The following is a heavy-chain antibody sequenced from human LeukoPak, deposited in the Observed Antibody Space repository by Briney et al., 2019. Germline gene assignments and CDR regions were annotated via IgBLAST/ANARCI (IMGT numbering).Heavy chain of an antibody. CDR1: GYSFTSYY. CDR2: INPSSGGT. D-gene: IGHD6-13*01. J-gene: IGHJ4*02. V-gene: IGHV1-2*02. Sequence: ASVKVSCKTSGYSFTSYYIQWVRQAPGHGLEWMGWINPSSGGTEYTQKFQGRVTMTGDTSISTAYMELSRLRSDDTAVYYCARDRGSSWYVDYWGQGTLVTVSS. CDR3: ARDRGSSWYVDY.